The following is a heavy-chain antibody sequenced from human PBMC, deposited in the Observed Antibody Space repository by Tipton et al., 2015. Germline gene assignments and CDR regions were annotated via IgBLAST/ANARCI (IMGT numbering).Heavy chain of an antibody. CDR1: GGSISSSHW. J-gene: IGHJ5*02. CDR2: IYHSGSS. CDR3: ARQIAVAARDWFDP. V-gene: IGHV4-4*02. Sequence: GLVKPSGTPSLTCAVSGGSISSSHWWSWVRQPPGKGLEWIGEIYHSGSSNYNPSLQSQVAVSVDTSKNQFSLKLRSVTAADTAVYYCARQIAVAARDWFDPWGQGTLVTVSS. D-gene: IGHD6-13*01.